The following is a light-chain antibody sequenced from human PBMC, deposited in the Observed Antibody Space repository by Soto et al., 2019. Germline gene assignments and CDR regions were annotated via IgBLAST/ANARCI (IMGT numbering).Light chain of an antibody. CDR1: QSLNNN. J-gene: IGKJ4*01. CDR3: QQYSAWPLT. V-gene: IGKV3-15*01. CDR2: FAS. Sequence: EIVMTQSPATLSVSPGEKATLSCRASQSLNNNLAWYQQKPGQGHRLLIYFASTRATGIPARFSGSGSGTEFSLTISSLQSEDFAIYYCQQYSAWPLTFGGGTKVETK.